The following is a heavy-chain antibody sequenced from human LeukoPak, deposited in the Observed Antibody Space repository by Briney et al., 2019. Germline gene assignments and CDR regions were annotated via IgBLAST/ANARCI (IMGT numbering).Heavy chain of an antibody. CDR3: ARGYSSKQWDYLDY. V-gene: IGHV1-2*02. CDR2: INPNSGGT. J-gene: IGHJ4*02. Sequence: GASVKVSCKASGGTFISYAISWVRQAPGQGLEWMGWINPNSGGTNYAQKFQGRVTMTRDTSISTAYMELSRLRSDDTAVYYCARGYSSKQWDYLDYWGQGTLVTVSS. CDR1: GGTFISYA. D-gene: IGHD6-19*01.